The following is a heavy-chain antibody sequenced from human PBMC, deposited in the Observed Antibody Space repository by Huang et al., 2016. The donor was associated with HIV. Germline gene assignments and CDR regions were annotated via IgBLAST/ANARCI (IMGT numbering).Heavy chain of an antibody. CDR2: IIPVLCTT. CDR3: ARSGPRWGLATIWTLVY. V-gene: IGHV1-69*13. CDR1: GGGSSSYA. D-gene: IGHD5-12*01. Sequence: QVQLVQSGAEVKKPGSSVKLSCQSSGGGSSSYAIRWVRQARGPGLEWMGGIIPVLCTTDYAARFQGRVTITADESTNTAYIELSSLEYDDTALYYCARSGPRWGLATIWTLVYWGQGTLVTVSS. J-gene: IGHJ4*02.